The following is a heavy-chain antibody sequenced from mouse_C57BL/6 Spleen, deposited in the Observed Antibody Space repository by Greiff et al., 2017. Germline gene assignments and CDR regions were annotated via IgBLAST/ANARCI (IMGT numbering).Heavy chain of an antibody. D-gene: IGHD3-2*02. CDR1: GYTFTSYW. V-gene: IGHV1-52*01. CDR3: ARSSSGYGYFDY. CDR2: IDPSDSET. J-gene: IGHJ2*01. Sequence: QVQLKQPGAELVRPGSSVKLSCKASGYTFTSYWMHWVKQRPIQGLEWIGNIDPSDSETHYNQKFKDKATLTVDKSSSTAYMQLSSLTSEDSAVYYCARSSSGYGYFDYWGQGTTLTVSS.